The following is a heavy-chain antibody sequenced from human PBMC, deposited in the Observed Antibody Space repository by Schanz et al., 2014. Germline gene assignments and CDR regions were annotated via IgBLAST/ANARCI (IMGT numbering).Heavy chain of an antibody. V-gene: IGHV1-46*01. CDR3: ARAPVTVGPYHYYMDV. CDR2: INPSVGNT. CDR1: GYTFTSYY. J-gene: IGHJ6*03. Sequence: QVQLVQSGAEVKKPGASVKVSCKASGYTFTSYYMHWVRQAPGQGLEWMGLINPSVGNTNYAQKCRGRVTMTRDTSTSTVYMELSSLRSEDTAVYYCARAPVTVGPYHYYMDVWGKGTTVTVSS. D-gene: IGHD4-17*01.